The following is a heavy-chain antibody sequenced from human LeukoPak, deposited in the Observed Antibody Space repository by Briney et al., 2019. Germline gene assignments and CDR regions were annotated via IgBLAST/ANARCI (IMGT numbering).Heavy chain of an antibody. CDR3: AKENVFWSGLRAFDI. CDR1: WFTLWSYC. V-gene: IGHV3-23*01. CDR2: NSGSGGST. D-gene: IGHD3-3*01. J-gene: IGHJ3*02. Sequence: GALRLFFGTSWFTLWSYCIRLVRQAPGKGLEGVLTNSGSGGSTYYADSVKGRFTISRDNSKNTLYLQMNSLRAEDTAVYYCAKENVFWSGLRAFDIWGQGTMVTVSS.